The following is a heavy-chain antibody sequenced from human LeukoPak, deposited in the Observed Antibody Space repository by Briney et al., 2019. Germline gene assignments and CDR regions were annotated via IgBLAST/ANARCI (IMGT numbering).Heavy chain of an antibody. Sequence: GESLRLSCAASGFTFSSYAMHWVRQAPGKGLEYVSGISSNGGSTYYANSVKGRFTISRDNSKNTLYLQMGSLRAEDMAVYYCAKDGRSGYHYYYYYMDVWGKGTTVTVSS. V-gene: IGHV3-64*01. D-gene: IGHD3-3*01. CDR3: AKDGRSGYHYYYYYMDV. J-gene: IGHJ6*03. CDR1: GFTFSSYA. CDR2: ISSNGGST.